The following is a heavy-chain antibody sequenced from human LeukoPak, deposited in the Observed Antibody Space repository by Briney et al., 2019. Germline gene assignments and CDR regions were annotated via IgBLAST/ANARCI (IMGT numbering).Heavy chain of an antibody. CDR2: INPNSGGT. Sequence: ASVKLSCKASGYTFTGYYTHWVRQAPGQGLEWMGWINPNSGGTNYAQKFQGRVTMTRDTSISTAYMELSRLRSDDTAVYYCARDQHIVVVPAAIGYYYYYMDVWGKGTTVTVSS. CDR1: GYTFTGYY. J-gene: IGHJ6*03. V-gene: IGHV1-2*02. CDR3: ARDQHIVVVPAAIGYYYYYMDV. D-gene: IGHD2-2*02.